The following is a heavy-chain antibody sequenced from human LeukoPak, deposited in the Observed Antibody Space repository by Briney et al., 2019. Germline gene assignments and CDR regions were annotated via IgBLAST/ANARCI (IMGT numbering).Heavy chain of an antibody. CDR1: GYTFTSYG. CDR2: ITAYNDNT. J-gene: IGHJ4*02. Sequence: ASVKVSCKASGYTFTSYGISWVRQAPGQGLEWMGWITAYNDNTNYAQKLQGRVTMTADTSTSTAYMELRSLRSDDTAVYYCARALLWFGEPSHIDYWGQGTLVTASS. V-gene: IGHV1-18*01. CDR3: ARALLWFGEPSHIDY. D-gene: IGHD3-10*01.